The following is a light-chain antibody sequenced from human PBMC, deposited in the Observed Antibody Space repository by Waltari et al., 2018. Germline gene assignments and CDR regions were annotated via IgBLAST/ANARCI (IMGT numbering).Light chain of an antibody. J-gene: IGKJ1*01. CDR1: QDISNW. V-gene: IGKV1-12*01. Sequence: DIQMTQSPSSVSASVGDRVTITCRASQDISNWLAWYQQKSGKAPKLLIHTVSTLQIGVPPRFSGSGSGTDFTLTISSLQPEDFATYFCQQASGLPWTFGQGTKV. CDR2: TVS. CDR3: QQASGLPWT.